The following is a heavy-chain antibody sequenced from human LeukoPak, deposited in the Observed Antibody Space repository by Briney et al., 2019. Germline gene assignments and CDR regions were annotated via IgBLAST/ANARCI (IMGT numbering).Heavy chain of an antibody. CDR3: ARGRGSYHTIGHIFDY. Sequence: TSETLSLTCTVSGGSISSSSYYWGWIRQPPGKGLEWIGSIYYSGSTYYNPSLKSRVTISVDTSKNQFSLKLSSVTAADTAVYYCARGRGSYHTIGHIFDYWGQGTLVTVSS. CDR2: IYYSGST. V-gene: IGHV4-39*07. D-gene: IGHD1-26*01. CDR1: GGSISSSSYY. J-gene: IGHJ4*02.